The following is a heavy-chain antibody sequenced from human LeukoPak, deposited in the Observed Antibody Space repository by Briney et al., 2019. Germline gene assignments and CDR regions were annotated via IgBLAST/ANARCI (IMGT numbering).Heavy chain of an antibody. Sequence: PGGSLRLSCAASGFTYSSNWMHWVRQAPGKGLMWVSRVSGDGSITYYADSVKGRFTMSRDNAKNTLYLQINSLRVEDTAVYYCARQNYGNPDYWGQGTLVTVSS. D-gene: IGHD3-16*01. J-gene: IGHJ4*02. CDR3: ARQNYGNPDY. CDR2: VSGDGSIT. V-gene: IGHV3-74*01. CDR1: GFTYSSNW.